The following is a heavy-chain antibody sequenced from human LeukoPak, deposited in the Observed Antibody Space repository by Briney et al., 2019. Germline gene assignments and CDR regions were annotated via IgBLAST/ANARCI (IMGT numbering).Heavy chain of an antibody. D-gene: IGHD1-26*01. CDR1: GFTVSSNY. CDR3: ARGGSYLSAFDI. Sequence: PGGSLRLSCAASGFTVSSNYMSWVRQAPGKGLEWVSIIYSGGSTFYSDSVKGRFTISRDNSKNTLYLQMNSLRAEDTAVYYCARGGSYLSAFDIWGQGTMVTVSS. J-gene: IGHJ3*02. V-gene: IGHV3-53*01. CDR2: IYSGGST.